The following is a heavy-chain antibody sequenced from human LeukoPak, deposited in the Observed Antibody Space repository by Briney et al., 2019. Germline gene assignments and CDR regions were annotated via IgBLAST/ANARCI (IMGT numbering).Heavy chain of an antibody. CDR2: IIPIFGTA. CDR1: GGTFSSYA. Sequence: SVKVSCKASGGTFSSYAISWVRQAPGQGLEWMGGIIPIFGTANYAQKFQGRVTITADESTSTAYMELSSLRSEDTAVYYCARDSCSSTSCYPNYFDYWGQGTLVTVSS. J-gene: IGHJ4*02. CDR3: ARDSCSSTSCYPNYFDY. D-gene: IGHD2-2*01. V-gene: IGHV1-69*13.